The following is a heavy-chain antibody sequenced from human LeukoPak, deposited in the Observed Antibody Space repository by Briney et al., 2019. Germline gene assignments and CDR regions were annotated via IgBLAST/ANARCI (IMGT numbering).Heavy chain of an antibody. D-gene: IGHD3-9*01. V-gene: IGHV4-59*08. CDR3: ARHGRYYDILTGYYTGDAFDI. CDR1: GGSISSYY. CDR2: IYYSGST. Sequence: SETLSLTCTVSGGSISSYYWSWIRQPPGKGLEWIGYIYYSGSTNYNPSLKSRVTISVDTSKNQFSLKLSSVTAADTAVYYCARHGRYYDILTGYYTGDAFDIWGQGTMVTVSS. J-gene: IGHJ3*02.